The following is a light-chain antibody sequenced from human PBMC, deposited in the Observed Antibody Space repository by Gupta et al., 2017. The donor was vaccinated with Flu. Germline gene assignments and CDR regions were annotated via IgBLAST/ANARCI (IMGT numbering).Light chain of an antibody. Sequence: SYVLNQPPSVSVAPGETARITCGGTNVGVKSVHWYQREPGQAPVLVVYDDRRRPSGIPERFSGSKSGKKATPSASRVEAGDEADDYCQPSDSSSDHLVLGGGTKLTVL. CDR1: NVGVKS. CDR2: DDR. CDR3: QPSDSSSDHLV. V-gene: IGLV3-21*02. J-gene: IGLJ3*02.